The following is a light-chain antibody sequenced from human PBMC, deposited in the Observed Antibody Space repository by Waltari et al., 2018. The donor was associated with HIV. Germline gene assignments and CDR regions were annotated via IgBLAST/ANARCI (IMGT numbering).Light chain of an antibody. Sequence: QSALTQPPSASGSPGQPVTIACTGTSSDVGGYNYVSWYQQYPGKAPKLMIYEVTKRPAGVPDRFSGSKYGNTASLTVSGLQAEDEADYYCSSYAGSNNYVVFGGGTRLTVL. J-gene: IGLJ2*01. CDR3: SSYAGSNNYVV. CDR1: SSDVGGYNY. CDR2: EVT. V-gene: IGLV2-8*01.